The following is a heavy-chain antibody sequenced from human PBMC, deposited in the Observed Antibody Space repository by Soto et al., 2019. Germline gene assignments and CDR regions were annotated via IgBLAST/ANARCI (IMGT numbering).Heavy chain of an antibody. Sequence: QVQLVQSGAELKKPGASVKVSCKASGYTFTNYGISWVRQAPGQGLEWMGWINTYHGNTKYAQKRQGRVTMTKDTSTSTDYMELTSLRSDDTAVYYCARSPGYSASWGYFFYGIKIWGQGTTVIVSS. CDR1: GYTFTNYG. V-gene: IGHV1-18*01. CDR2: INTYHGNT. D-gene: IGHD6-13*01. J-gene: IGHJ6*02. CDR3: ARSPGYSASWGYFFYGIKI.